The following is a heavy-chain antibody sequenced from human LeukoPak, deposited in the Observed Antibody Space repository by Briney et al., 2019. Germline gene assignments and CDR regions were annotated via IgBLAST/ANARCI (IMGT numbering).Heavy chain of an antibody. V-gene: IGHV1-2*06. CDR1: GYTFTGYY. CDR3: ARAPYSYGYVKLDY. D-gene: IGHD5-18*01. J-gene: IGHJ4*02. Sequence: GASVKVSCKASGYTFTGYYMHWVRQAPGQGLEWMGRINPNSGGTNYAQKFQGRVTMTRDTSISTAYMELSRLRSDDTAVYYCARAPYSYGYVKLDYWGQGTLVTVSS. CDR2: INPNSGGT.